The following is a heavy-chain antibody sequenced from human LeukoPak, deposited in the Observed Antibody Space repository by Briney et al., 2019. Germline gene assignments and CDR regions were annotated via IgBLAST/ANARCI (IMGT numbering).Heavy chain of an antibody. D-gene: IGHD3-9*01. V-gene: IGHV1-18*01. CDR2: ISAYNGNK. CDR3: AKDKPTYDILTGYYPG. Sequence: ASLKVSCKAPGYTFTSYRISWGRPAPGQGGEWMGWISAYNGNKNYEQKLQGRVTMTTDTSTSTAYMELRSLRSDDTAVYYCAKDKPTYDILTGYYPGWGQGTLVTVSS. CDR1: GYTFTSYR. J-gene: IGHJ4*02.